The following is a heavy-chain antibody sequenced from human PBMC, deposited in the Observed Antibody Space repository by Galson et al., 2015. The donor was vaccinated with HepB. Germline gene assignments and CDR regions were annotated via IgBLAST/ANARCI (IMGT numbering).Heavy chain of an antibody. D-gene: IGHD3-3*01. CDR1: GFTFSIYA. Sequence: SLRLSCAASGFTFSIYAMNWVRQAPGKGLEWVARISFDGKADVYADSVKGRFTISRDNSKNTLYLQMNSLRAEDTAVYYCARGLIWSGPPYHYGLDVWSQGTTVTVSS. CDR3: ARGLIWSGPPYHYGLDV. J-gene: IGHJ6*02. V-gene: IGHV3-30*03. CDR2: ISFDGKAD.